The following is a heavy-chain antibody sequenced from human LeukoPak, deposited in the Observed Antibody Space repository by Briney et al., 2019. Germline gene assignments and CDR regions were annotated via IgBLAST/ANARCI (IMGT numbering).Heavy chain of an antibody. J-gene: IGHJ5*02. CDR3: ASGPYYGSGSRTP. Sequence: SETLSLTCTVSGYSVTTYPWSWIRQPPGKGLEFIGYISYTGNTNYNPSLKSRLSISLDKSKNQFSLKLSSVTAADTAVYYCASGPYYGSGSRTPWGQGTLVTVSS. D-gene: IGHD3-10*01. CDR2: ISYTGNT. CDR1: GYSVTTYP. V-gene: IGHV4-59*02.